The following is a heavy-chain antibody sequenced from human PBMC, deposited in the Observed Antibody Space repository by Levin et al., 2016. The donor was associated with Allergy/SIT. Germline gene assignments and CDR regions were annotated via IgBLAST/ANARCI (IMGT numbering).Heavy chain of an antibody. CDR3: ARVLTLTHCSGGSCYKSRGMDV. J-gene: IGHJ6*02. D-gene: IGHD2-15*01. CDR2: IYHSGST. V-gene: IGHV4-4*02. Sequence: VRQAPGKGLEWIGEIYHSGSTNYNPSLKSRVTISVDKSKNQFSLKLSSVTAADTAVYYCARVLTLTHCSGGSCYKSRGMDVWGQGTTVTVSS.